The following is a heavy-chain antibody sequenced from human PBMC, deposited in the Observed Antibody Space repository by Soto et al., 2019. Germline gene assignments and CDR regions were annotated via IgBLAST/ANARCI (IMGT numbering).Heavy chain of an antibody. V-gene: IGHV4-31*03. J-gene: IGHJ5*02. D-gene: IGHD6-6*01. CDR1: GGSISSGGYY. CDR2: IYYSGST. Sequence: PSETLSLTCTVSGGSISSGGYYWSWIRQHPGKGLEWIGYIYYSGSTYYNPSLKSRVTISVDTSKNQFSLKLSSVTAADTAVYYCARGVSSSPFFVAHLGGVWFDPWGQGTLVTVSS. CDR3: ARGVSSSPFFVAHLGGVWFDP.